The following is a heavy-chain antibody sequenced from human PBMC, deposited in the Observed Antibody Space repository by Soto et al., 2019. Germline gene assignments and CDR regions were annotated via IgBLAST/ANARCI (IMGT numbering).Heavy chain of an antibody. CDR2: IYHSGST. CDR3: AAHSGSTYGPLDY. CDR1: GGSISRGGYS. D-gene: IGHD3-10*01. Sequence: PSETLSLTCAVSGGSISRGGYSWSWIRQPPGKGLEWIGYIYHSGSTYYNPSLKSRVTISVDRSKNQFSLKLSSVTAADTAVYYCAAHSGSTYGPLDYWGQGTQVTVSS. V-gene: IGHV4-30-2*01. J-gene: IGHJ4*02.